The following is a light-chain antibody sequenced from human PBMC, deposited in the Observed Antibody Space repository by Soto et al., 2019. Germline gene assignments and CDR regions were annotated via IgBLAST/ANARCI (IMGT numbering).Light chain of an antibody. V-gene: IGLV2-8*01. J-gene: IGLJ1*01. Sequence: QSALTQPPSASGSPGQSVAISCTGTASDIGGYNFVSWYQQHPGKAPKLMIYEVNKRPSGVHDRFSGSKSGNTASLTVSGLQAEDEADCDCSSHGGTSPDVFGTGTKVTVL. CDR1: ASDIGGYNF. CDR3: SSHGGTSPDV. CDR2: EVN.